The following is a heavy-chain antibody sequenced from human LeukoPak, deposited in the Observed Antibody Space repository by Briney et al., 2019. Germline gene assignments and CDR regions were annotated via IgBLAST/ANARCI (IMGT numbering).Heavy chain of an antibody. Sequence: ASVKVSCKASGYTFTSYDINWVRQATGQGLEWMGWMNPNSGNTGYSQKFQGRVTITRDTSASTAYMELSSLRSEDTAVYYCARDGRFIVADYYYGMDVWGQGTTVTVSS. CDR1: GYTFTSYD. V-gene: IGHV1-8*01. CDR3: ARDGRFIVADYYYGMDV. D-gene: IGHD1-26*01. J-gene: IGHJ6*02. CDR2: MNPNSGNT.